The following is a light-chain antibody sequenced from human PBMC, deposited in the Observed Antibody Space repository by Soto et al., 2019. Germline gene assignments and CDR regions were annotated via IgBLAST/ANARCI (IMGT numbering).Light chain of an antibody. CDR2: DVS. Sequence: QSVLTQPASVSGSPGQSITISCTGTSSDVGGYNYVSWYQQHPGKAPKLMIYDVSNRPSGVSNRFSVSKSVNTASLTISGLQAEDEADYYCSSYTSSSLYVFGTGTKLTVL. CDR3: SSYTSSSLYV. CDR1: SSDVGGYNY. V-gene: IGLV2-14*01. J-gene: IGLJ1*01.